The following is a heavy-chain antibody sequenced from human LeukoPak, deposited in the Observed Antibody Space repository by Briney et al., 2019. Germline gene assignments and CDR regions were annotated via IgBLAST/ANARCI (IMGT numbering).Heavy chain of an antibody. V-gene: IGHV3-7*01. CDR1: GFTFNRCW. D-gene: IGHD6-13*01. J-gene: IGHJ4*02. CDR2: MKEEGSEK. Sequence: GGSLRLSCAASGFTFNRCWMTWVRQAPGKGLEWVAKMKEEGSEKDYVDSVKGRITISRDNAKNSLYLQMNSLRAEDTAVYYCARGRGSSSWYGGYYFDYWGQGTLVTVSS. CDR3: ARGRGSSSWYGGYYFDY.